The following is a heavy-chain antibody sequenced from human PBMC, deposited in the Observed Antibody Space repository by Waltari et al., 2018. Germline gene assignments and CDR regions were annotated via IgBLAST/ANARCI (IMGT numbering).Heavy chain of an antibody. V-gene: IGHV1-2*02. J-gene: IGHJ3*02. CDR1: GYTFTGYD. CDR3: ARVEGTYYDILTDQKGAFDI. Sequence: QVQLVQSGAEVKKPGASVKVSCKASGYTFTGYDMHWVRQAPGPGLEWMGWINPNSGGTNYAQKFQGRVTMTRDTSISTAYMELSRLRSDDTAVYYCARVEGTYYDILTDQKGAFDIWGQGTMVTVSS. D-gene: IGHD3-9*01. CDR2: INPNSGGT.